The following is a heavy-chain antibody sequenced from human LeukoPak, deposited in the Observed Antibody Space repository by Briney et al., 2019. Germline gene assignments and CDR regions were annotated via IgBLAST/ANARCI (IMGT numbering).Heavy chain of an antibody. CDR1: GGSISSYY. V-gene: IGHV4-59*01. Sequence: SETLSLTCTVSGGSISSYYWSWIRQPPGKGLEWIGYIYYSGSTNYNPSLKSRVTISVDTSKNQFSLKLSSVTAADTAVYYCARDNIPRLELPTDYYYMDVWGKGTTVTVSS. CDR2: IYYSGST. D-gene: IGHD1-7*01. CDR3: ARDNIPRLELPTDYYYMDV. J-gene: IGHJ6*03.